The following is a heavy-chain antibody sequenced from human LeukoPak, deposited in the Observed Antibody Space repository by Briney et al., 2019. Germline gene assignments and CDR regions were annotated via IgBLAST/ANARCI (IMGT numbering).Heavy chain of an antibody. CDR1: GYTFTVYY. CDR3: ARETQYYYDSSGRGGRAFDI. D-gene: IGHD3-22*01. Sequence: GASVKVSSKASGYTFTVYYMHWVRQAPGQGLEWMGWINPNSGGTNYAQKFQGRVTMTRDTSIRTAYMELSRLRSDDTAVFYCARETQYYYDSSGRGGRAFDIWGQGTMVTVSS. CDR2: INPNSGGT. J-gene: IGHJ3*02. V-gene: IGHV1-2*02.